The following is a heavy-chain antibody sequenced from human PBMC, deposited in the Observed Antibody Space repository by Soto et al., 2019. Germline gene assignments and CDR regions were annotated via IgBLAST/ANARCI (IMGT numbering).Heavy chain of an antibody. CDR2: IYSSGDRI. CDR3: AKGPISPYGMDV. J-gene: IGHJ6*01. V-gene: IGHV3-23*01. Sequence: PGGSLRLSCAASGFTFSTYAMSWVRQAPGKGLEWVSTIYSSGDRIYYADSVKGRFTISRDNSKNTLYLQMNSLGAEDTAVYYCAKGPISPYGMDVWGQGTTVTGSS. D-gene: IGHD3-3*01. CDR1: GFTFSTYA.